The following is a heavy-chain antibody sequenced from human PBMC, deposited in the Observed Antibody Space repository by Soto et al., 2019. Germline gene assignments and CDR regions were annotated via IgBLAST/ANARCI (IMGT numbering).Heavy chain of an antibody. D-gene: IGHD4-17*01. CDR1: GGSVSSGSYY. J-gene: IGHJ6*02. CDR3: ARDKSGGDYVCGYYYYYGMDV. CDR2: IYYSGST. Sequence: QVQLQESGPGLVKPSETLSLTCTFSGGSVSSGSYYWSWIRQPPGKGLEWIGYIYYSGSTNYNPSHKRRVTISVDTSKNQFTLKLSSVNAADTAVYYCARDKSGGDYVCGYYYYYGMDVWGQGTTVTVSS. V-gene: IGHV4-61*01.